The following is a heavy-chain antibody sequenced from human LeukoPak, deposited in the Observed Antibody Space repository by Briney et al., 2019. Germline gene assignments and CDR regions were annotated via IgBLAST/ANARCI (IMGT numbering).Heavy chain of an antibody. D-gene: IGHD2-21*01. CDR2: IDYSGST. Sequence: SETLSLTCTVSGDSISSYYWSWIRQPPGKGLEWIGYIDYSGSTHHSPSHNSRVTMSADASKNHFFLKLSSVTAADTAVYYCARAAPLLVAPQDYWGQGARVTVSS. V-gene: IGHV4-59*08. CDR1: GDSISSYY. CDR3: ARAAPLLVAPQDY. J-gene: IGHJ4*02.